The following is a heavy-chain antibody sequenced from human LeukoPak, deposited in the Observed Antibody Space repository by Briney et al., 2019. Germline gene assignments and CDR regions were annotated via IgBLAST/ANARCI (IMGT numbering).Heavy chain of an antibody. D-gene: IGHD6-6*01. CDR1: GFTFSSYS. V-gene: IGHV3-21*01. CDR3: AVSGAGSSSGWFDP. CDR2: ISSSSSYI. Sequence: GGSLRLSCAASGFTFSSYSMNWVRQAPGKGLEWVSSISSSSSYIYYADSVKGQFTISRDNAKNSLYLQMNSLRAEDTAVYYCAVSGAGSSSGWFDPWGQGTLVTVSS. J-gene: IGHJ5*02.